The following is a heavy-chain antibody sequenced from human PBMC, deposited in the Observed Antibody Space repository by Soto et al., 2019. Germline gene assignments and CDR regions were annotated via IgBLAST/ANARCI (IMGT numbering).Heavy chain of an antibody. Sequence: QVQLVQSGAEVKKPGASVKVSCKASGYTFTSYGISWVRQAPGQGLEWMGWISAYNGNTNYAQKFQGRVTMTTDTSTSTAYMELRILRSVDTAVYYCARDIFLGGFGESNWLDPWGQRTMVTVSS. J-gene: IGHJ5*02. V-gene: IGHV1-18*01. CDR1: GYTFTSYG. D-gene: IGHD3-10*01. CDR2: ISAYNGNT. CDR3: ARDIFLGGFGESNWLDP.